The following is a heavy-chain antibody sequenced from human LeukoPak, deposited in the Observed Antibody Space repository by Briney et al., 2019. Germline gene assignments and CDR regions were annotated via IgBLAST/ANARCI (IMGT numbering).Heavy chain of an antibody. Sequence: GGSLRLSCAASGFTFSSYGMHWVRQAPGKGLEWVAVIWYDGSNKYYADSVKGRFTISGDNSKNTLYLQMNSLRAEDTAVYYCAREEMATISLDYWSQGTLVTVSS. J-gene: IGHJ4*02. V-gene: IGHV3-33*01. CDR3: AREEMATISLDY. CDR1: GFTFSSYG. D-gene: IGHD5-24*01. CDR2: IWYDGSNK.